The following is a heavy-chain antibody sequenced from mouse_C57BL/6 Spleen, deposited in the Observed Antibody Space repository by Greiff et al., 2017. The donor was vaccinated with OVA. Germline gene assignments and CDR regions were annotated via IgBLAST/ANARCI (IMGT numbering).Heavy chain of an antibody. Sequence: VQLQPSGPELVKPGASVQMSCKASGYTFTDYNMHWVKQSHGKSLEWIGYINPNNGGTSYNQKFKGKATLTVNKSSSTAYMELRSLTSEDSAVYYCARRAAGSSPWFAYWGQGTLVTVSA. CDR3: ARRAAGSSPWFAY. V-gene: IGHV1-22*01. CDR1: GYTFTDYN. D-gene: IGHD1-1*01. CDR2: INPNNGGT. J-gene: IGHJ3*01.